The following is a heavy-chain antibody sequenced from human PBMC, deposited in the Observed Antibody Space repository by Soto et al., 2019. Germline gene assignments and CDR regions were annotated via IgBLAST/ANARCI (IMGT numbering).Heavy chain of an antibody. Sequence: PSETLSLTCPVSGRSISSNYWTWIRQPPGKGLEWIGYVYNSGSTNYNPSLKSRVAISEDTSKSQFSLKVNSMTAADTAVYYCARYRREAVAGYTLDNWGQGILVTVSS. D-gene: IGHD6-13*01. CDR3: ARYRREAVAGYTLDN. CDR1: GRSISSNY. CDR2: VYNSGST. J-gene: IGHJ4*02. V-gene: IGHV4-59*01.